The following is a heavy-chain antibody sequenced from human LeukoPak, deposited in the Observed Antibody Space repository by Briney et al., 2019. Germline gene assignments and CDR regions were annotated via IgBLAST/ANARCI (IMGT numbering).Heavy chain of an antibody. CDR2: INHSGST. J-gene: IGHJ4*02. Sequence: SETLSLTCAVYGGSFSGYYWSWIRQPPGKGLERIGEINHSGSTNYNPSLKSRVTISVDTSKNQFSLKLSSVTAADTAVYYCARDLGWELPALDYWGQGTLVTVSS. CDR1: GGSFSGYY. V-gene: IGHV4-34*01. D-gene: IGHD1-26*01. CDR3: ARDLGWELPALDY.